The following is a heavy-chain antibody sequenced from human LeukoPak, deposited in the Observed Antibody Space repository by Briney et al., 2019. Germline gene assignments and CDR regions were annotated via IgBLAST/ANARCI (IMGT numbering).Heavy chain of an antibody. V-gene: IGHV3-48*03. CDR1: GFTLSNYE. CDR3: ARVGYNSGWYEY. J-gene: IGHJ4*02. CDR2: ISASGNPM. Sequence: GGSLRLSCAASGFTLSNYEMNWVRQAPGKGLEWISYISASGNPMFYADSVKGRFTISRDNAKNSLYLQMNSLRAEDTAVYYCARVGYNSGWYEYWGQGTLVTVSS. D-gene: IGHD6-19*01.